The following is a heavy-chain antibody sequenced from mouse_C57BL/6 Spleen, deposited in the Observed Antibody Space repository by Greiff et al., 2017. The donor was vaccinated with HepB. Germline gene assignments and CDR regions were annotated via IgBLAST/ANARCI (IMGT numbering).Heavy chain of an antibody. CDR3: AREIKYYFDY. Sequence: EVQLVESGPGLVKPSQSLSLTCSVTGYSITSGYYWNWIRQFPGNKLEWMGYISYDGSNNYNPSLKNRISITRDTSKNQFFLKLNSVTTEDTATYYCAREIKYYFDYWGQGTTLTVSS. D-gene: IGHD2-4*01. V-gene: IGHV3-6*01. J-gene: IGHJ2*01. CDR1: GYSITSGYY. CDR2: ISYDGSN.